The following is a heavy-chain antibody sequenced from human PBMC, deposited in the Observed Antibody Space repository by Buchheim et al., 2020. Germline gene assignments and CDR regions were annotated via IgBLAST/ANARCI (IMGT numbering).Heavy chain of an antibody. V-gene: IGHV3-30-3*01. Sequence: QVQLVESGGGVVQPGRSLRLSCAASGFTFSSYAMHWVRQAPGKGLEWVAVISYDGRNKYYADSVKGRFTISRDNSKNTRYLQMNSLRAEDTAVYYCARVRPGWGYWGQGTL. J-gene: IGHJ4*02. CDR3: ARVRPGWGY. CDR2: ISYDGRNK. CDR1: GFTFSSYA. D-gene: IGHD1-26*01.